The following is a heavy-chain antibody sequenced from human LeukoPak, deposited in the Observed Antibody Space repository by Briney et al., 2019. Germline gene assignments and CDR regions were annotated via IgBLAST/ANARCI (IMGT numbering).Heavy chain of an antibody. J-gene: IGHJ6*02. Sequence: GASVKVSFKASGYTFTSYDINWVRQATGQGLEWMGWMNPNSGNTGYAQKFQGRVTMTRNTSISTAYMELSSLRSEDTAVYYCAIPPTQLDIGYYYYYGMDVWGQGTTVTVSS. D-gene: IGHD6-13*01. V-gene: IGHV1-8*01. CDR3: AIPPTQLDIGYYYYYGMDV. CDR2: MNPNSGNT. CDR1: GYTFTSYD.